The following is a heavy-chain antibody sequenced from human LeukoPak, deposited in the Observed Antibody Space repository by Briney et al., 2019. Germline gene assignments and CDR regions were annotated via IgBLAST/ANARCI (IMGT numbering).Heavy chain of an antibody. CDR2: ISWDGGST. CDR1: GFTFDDYA. J-gene: IGHJ6*03. CDR3: ARRAEQRYCSSTSCYTGGYYYYYMDV. V-gene: IGHV3-43D*03. Sequence: GGSLRLSCAASGFTFDDYAMPWVRQAPGKGLEWVSLISWDGGSTYYADSVKGRFTISRDNSKNSLYLQMNSLRAEDTALYYCARRAEQRYCSSTSCYTGGYYYYYMDVWGKGTTVTVSS. D-gene: IGHD2-2*02.